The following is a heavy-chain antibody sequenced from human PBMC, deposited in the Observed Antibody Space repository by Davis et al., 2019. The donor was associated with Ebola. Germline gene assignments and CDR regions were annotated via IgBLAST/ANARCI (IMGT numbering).Heavy chain of an antibody. V-gene: IGHV1-2*04. J-gene: IGHJ6*02. CDR3: ARKPARIAVGSGMDV. CDR1: GYTFTGYY. Sequence: AASVKVSCKASGYTFTGYYMHWVRQAPGQGLEWMGWINPNSGGTNYAQKFQGWVTMTRDTSISTAYMELSRLRSDDTAVYYCARKPARIAVGSGMDVWGQGTTVTVSS. D-gene: IGHD6-19*01. CDR2: INPNSGGT.